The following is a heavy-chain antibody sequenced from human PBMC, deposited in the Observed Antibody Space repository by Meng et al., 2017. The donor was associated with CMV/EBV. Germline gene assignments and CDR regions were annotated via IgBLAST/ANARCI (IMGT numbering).Heavy chain of an antibody. V-gene: IGHV1-2*02. CDR1: GYTFTGYY. CDR2: INPNSGGT. D-gene: IGHD2-2*01. J-gene: IGHJ4*02. CDR3: ARRYCSSTSCQRYFDY. Sequence: ASVKDSCKASGYTFTGYYMHWVRQAPGQGLEWMGWINPNSGGTNYAQKFQGRVTMTRDTSISTAYMELSRLRSDDTAVYYCARRYCSSTSCQRYFDYWGQGTLVTVSS.